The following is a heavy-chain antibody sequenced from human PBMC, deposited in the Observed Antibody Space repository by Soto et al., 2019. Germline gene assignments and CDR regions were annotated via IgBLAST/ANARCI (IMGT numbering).Heavy chain of an antibody. J-gene: IGHJ5*02. Sequence: AASVKVSCKASGGTFSSYAISWVRQAPGQGLEWMGGIVPIFGTANYAQKFQGRVTITADESTSTAYMELSSLRSEDTAVYYCARDTAGSGSYQSWGQGTLVTVSS. CDR3: ARDTAGSGSYQS. CDR1: GGTFSSYA. CDR2: IVPIFGTA. D-gene: IGHD3-10*01. V-gene: IGHV1-69*13.